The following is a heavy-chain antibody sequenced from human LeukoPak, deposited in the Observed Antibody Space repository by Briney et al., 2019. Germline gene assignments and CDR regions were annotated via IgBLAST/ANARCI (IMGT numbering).Heavy chain of an antibody. Sequence: PSETLSLTCTDSGGSISSGGYYWSWIRQHPGKGLEWIGYIYYSGSTYYNPSLKSRVTISVDTPKNQFSLKLSSVTAADTAVYYCARFIRRGAYGDYGYYFDYWGQGTLVTVSS. CDR1: GGSISSGGYY. CDR2: IYYSGST. J-gene: IGHJ4*02. V-gene: IGHV4-31*03. CDR3: ARFIRRGAYGDYGYYFDY. D-gene: IGHD4-17*01.